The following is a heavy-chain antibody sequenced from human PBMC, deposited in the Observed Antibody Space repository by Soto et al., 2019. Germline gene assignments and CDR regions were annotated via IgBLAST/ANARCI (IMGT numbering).Heavy chain of an antibody. CDR2: LSSDSNNK. D-gene: IGHD3-9*01. J-gene: IGHJ4*02. V-gene: IGHV3-30-3*01. Sequence: QVQLVESGGGVVQPGRSRRLSCAGSGFSFSYYDMHWVRQVPGKGLEWVALLSSDSNNKYYADSVKGRFTISRDNSKNTLYLQMNSLRPEDTAVSYCANFEAVGGQGTLVTVSS. CDR1: GFSFSYYD. CDR3: ANFEAV.